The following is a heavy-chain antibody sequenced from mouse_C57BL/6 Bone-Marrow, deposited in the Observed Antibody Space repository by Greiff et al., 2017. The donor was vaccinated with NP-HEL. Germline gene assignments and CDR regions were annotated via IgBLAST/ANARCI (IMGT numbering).Heavy chain of an antibody. CDR1: GYAFTNYL. D-gene: IGHD3-2*02. CDR2: INPGSGGT. CDR3: ARRQLRLRYYFDY. V-gene: IGHV1-54*01. J-gene: IGHJ2*01. Sequence: QVQLKQSGAELVRPGTSVKVSCKASGYAFTNYLIEWVKQRPGQGLEWIGVINPGSGGTNYNDGCKGKATLTADKSSNTAYMQLSSLRSEDSAVYFCARRQLRLRYYFDYWVQRTTLTVSS.